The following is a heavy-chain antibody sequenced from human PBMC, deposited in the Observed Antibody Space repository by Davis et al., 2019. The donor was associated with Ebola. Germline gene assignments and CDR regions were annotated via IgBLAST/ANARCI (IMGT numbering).Heavy chain of an antibody. J-gene: IGHJ6*02. V-gene: IGHV4-59*08. CDR1: GGPISGYY. CDR3: ARHDGRLSASGWFSYYYGLDV. D-gene: IGHD3-16*01. Sequence: GSLRLSCTVSGGPISGYYWSWIRQPPGKGLEWMGYIYYSGATNHIPSLKRRVTMSVDVPRKQVSLTLSSVTAADTAVYYCARHDGRLSASGWFSYYYGLDVWGQGTTVTVSS. CDR2: IYYSGAT.